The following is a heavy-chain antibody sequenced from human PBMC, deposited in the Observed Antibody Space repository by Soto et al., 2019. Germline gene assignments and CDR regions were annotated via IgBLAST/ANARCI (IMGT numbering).Heavy chain of an antibody. V-gene: IGHV4-30-2*01. CDR2: IYHSGST. D-gene: IGHD2-21*01. CDR1: GGSISSGGYS. CDR3: ARGIVVAIDY. J-gene: IGHJ4*02. Sequence: QLQLQESGSGLVKPSQTLSLTCAVSGGSISSGGYSWSWIRQPPGKGLEWIGYIYHSGSTYYNPSLKSRVTKSEDRSKTQFSLKLSSVPAADRAGYYCARGIVVAIDYWGQGTLGPVPP.